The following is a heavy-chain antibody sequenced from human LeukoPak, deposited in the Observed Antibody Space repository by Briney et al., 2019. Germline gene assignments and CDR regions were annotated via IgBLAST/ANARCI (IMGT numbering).Heavy chain of an antibody. Sequence: GGSLRLSCAASGFTFSNYWMTWVRQAPGKGLEWVASIKLDGSEKYYVDSVKGRFTISRDNAKNSLYLQMNSLRAEDTALYYCARIAAAAVRTWFDPWGQGTLVTVSS. V-gene: IGHV3-7*01. CDR3: ARIAAAAVRTWFDP. D-gene: IGHD6-13*01. CDR1: GFTFSNYW. CDR2: IKLDGSEK. J-gene: IGHJ5*02.